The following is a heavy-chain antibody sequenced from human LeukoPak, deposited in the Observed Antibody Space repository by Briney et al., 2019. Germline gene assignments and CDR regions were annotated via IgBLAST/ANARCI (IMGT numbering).Heavy chain of an antibody. CDR2: INSDGRST. V-gene: IGHV3-74*01. D-gene: IGHD3-22*01. J-gene: IGHJ4*02. Sequence: PGGSLRLSCAASGFTFSSYWMHWVRQAPGKGLVWVSRINSDGRSTSYADSVKGRFTISRDNAKNTLYLQMNSLRAEDTAVYYCARVNTFAYYDSSGYLDYWGQGTLVTVSS. CDR1: GFTFSSYW. CDR3: ARVNTFAYYDSSGYLDY.